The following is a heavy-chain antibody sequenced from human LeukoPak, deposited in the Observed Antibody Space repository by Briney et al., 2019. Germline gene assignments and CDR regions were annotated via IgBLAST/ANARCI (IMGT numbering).Heavy chain of an antibody. CDR3: ARDLRTGDSIAVAGPWGFDL. CDR2: IYHSGST. D-gene: IGHD6-19*01. Sequence: SQTLSLTCTVSGGSISSGGYYWSWIRQPPGKGLEWIGYIYHSGSTYYNPSLKSRVTMSVDTSKNQFSLKLSSVTAADTAVYYCARDLRTGDSIAVAGPWGFDLWGRGTLVTVSS. J-gene: IGHJ2*01. CDR1: GGSISSGGYY. V-gene: IGHV4-30-2*01.